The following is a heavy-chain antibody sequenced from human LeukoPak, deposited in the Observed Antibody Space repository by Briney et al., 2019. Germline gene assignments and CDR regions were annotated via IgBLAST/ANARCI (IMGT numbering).Heavy chain of an antibody. Sequence: ASVKVSCKASGYTFTSYDINWVRQATGQGLEWMGWMNPNSGNTGYAQKLQGRVTMTTDTSTSTAYMELRSLRSDDTAVYYCARDSAVGGTLFDYWGQGTLVTVSS. D-gene: IGHD6-19*01. CDR3: ARDSAVGGTLFDY. V-gene: IGHV1-8*01. CDR1: GYTFTSYD. CDR2: MNPNSGNT. J-gene: IGHJ4*02.